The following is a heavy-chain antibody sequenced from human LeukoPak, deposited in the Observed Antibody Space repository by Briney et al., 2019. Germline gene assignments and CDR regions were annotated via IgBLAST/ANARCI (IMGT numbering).Heavy chain of an antibody. Sequence: ASVKVSCKASGYTFTSYGISWVQQAPGQGLEWMGWISAYNGNTNYAQKLQGRVTMTTDTSTSTAYMELRSLRSDDTAVYYCARDPFIAAAPTGDYWGQGTLVTVSS. CDR2: ISAYNGNT. D-gene: IGHD6-13*01. CDR1: GYTFTSYG. V-gene: IGHV1-18*01. CDR3: ARDPFIAAAPTGDY. J-gene: IGHJ4*02.